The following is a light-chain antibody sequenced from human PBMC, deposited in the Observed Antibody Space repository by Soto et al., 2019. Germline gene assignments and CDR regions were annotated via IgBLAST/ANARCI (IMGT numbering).Light chain of an antibody. Sequence: DIQMTQSPSTLSASVGDRVTITCRASQSISSWLAWYQQKPGKAPKLLIYDASGGVPSRFSGSGSGTEFTLTISSLQPDDFATYYCQQYKMYSPWTFGQGTKVDIK. V-gene: IGKV1-5*01. CDR1: QSISSW. CDR2: DAS. CDR3: QQYKMYSPWT. J-gene: IGKJ1*01.